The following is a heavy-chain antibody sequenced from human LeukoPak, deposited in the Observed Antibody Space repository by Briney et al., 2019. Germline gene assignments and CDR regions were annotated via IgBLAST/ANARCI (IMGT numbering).Heavy chain of an antibody. V-gene: IGHV3-11*06. Sequence: GGSLRLSCAASGFTFYDYYMSWIRQAPGKGLEWISYISGSSTYTNYADSVRGRFTISRDNAKNSLYLQMNSLRAEDTAVYYCARGYCSGGSCYYFDCWGQGTLVAVSS. J-gene: IGHJ4*02. CDR1: GFTFYDYY. CDR3: ARGYCSGGSCYYFDC. CDR2: ISGSSTYT. D-gene: IGHD2-15*01.